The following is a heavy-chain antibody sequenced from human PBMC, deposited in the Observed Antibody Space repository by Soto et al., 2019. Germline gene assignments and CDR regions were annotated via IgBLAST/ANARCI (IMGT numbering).Heavy chain of an antibody. CDR3: ARGVSRIIVPHFDY. CDR1: GYTFPGYY. CDR2: MKPSRSGR. Sequence: AAVEVSCKXSGYTFPGYYMHWVRPAPGQGLEWRGWMKPSRSGRNYARKFQGRVSMTRDTSSSTAYMERSRLRSDYTAVNYCARGVSRIIVPHFDYRGQGTLGTVSS. V-gene: IGHV1-2*02. D-gene: IGHD3-22*01. J-gene: IGHJ4*02.